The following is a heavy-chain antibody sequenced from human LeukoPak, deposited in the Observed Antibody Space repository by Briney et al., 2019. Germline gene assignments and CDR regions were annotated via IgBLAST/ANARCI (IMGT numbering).Heavy chain of an antibody. CDR2: ISGSGGST. D-gene: IGHD6-19*01. Sequence: GGSLRLSCAASGFTFSSYAMSWVRQAPGKGLEWVSGISGSGGSTYYADSVKGRLTISRDNSKNTLYLQMNSLRAEDTAVYYCAKAYNSGWYYFDYWGQGTLVTVSS. CDR1: GFTFSSYA. V-gene: IGHV3-23*01. J-gene: IGHJ4*02. CDR3: AKAYNSGWYYFDY.